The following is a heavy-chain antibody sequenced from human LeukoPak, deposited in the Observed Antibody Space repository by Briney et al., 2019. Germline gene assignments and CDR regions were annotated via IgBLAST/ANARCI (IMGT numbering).Heavy chain of an antibody. CDR3: ARGRLSAYTFDY. CDR2: ISYDGSNK. J-gene: IGHJ4*02. D-gene: IGHD3-16*01. CDR1: GFTFSSYG. Sequence: PGGSLRLSCAASGFTFSSYGMHWVRQAPGKGLEWVAVISYDGSNKYYADSVKGRFTISRDNSKNTLYLQMDSLKAEDSAVYYCARGRLSAYTFDYWGQGTLVTVSS. V-gene: IGHV3-30*03.